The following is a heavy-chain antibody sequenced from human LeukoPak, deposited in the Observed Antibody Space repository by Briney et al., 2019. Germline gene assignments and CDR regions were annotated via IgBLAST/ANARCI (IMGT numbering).Heavy chain of an antibody. CDR3: ARDRGGEGSFDP. V-gene: IGHV4-59*01. J-gene: IGHJ5*02. CDR2: IYYSGST. Sequence: SETLSLTCTVSGGSISSYYWSWIRQPPGKGLEWIGYIYYSGSTNYNPSLKSRVTISVDTSKNQFSLKLSSVAAADTAVYYCARDRGGEGSFDPWGQGTLVTVSS. CDR1: GGSISSYY. D-gene: IGHD3-16*01.